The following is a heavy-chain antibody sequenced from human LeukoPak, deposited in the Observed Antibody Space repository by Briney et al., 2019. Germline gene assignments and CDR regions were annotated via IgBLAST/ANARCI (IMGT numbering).Heavy chain of an antibody. D-gene: IGHD2-2*01. CDR1: GYTFTVYY. V-gene: IGHV1-2*02. CDR2: INPNSGST. J-gene: IGHJ5*02. CDR3: ARIWGSSTSCYDCWFDP. Sequence: ASVKVSCKASGYTFTVYYMHWVRPAPGQGREWMGWINPNSGSTNYAQKLQGRVTMTRDTAIIPAYMELSRLRSDDTAVYYCARIWGSSTSCYDCWFDPWGQGTLVTVSS.